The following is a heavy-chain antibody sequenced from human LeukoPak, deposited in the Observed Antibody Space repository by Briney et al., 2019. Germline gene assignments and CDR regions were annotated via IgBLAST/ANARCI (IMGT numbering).Heavy chain of an antibody. V-gene: IGHV4-59*08. CDR1: GGSISSYY. D-gene: IGHD1-20*01. Sequence: SETLSLTCSVSGGSISSYYWSWIRQPPGKGLEWIGYIHHSGSTSYNPSLKSRVTISVDMSKNQFSLKLSSVTAADTAVYYCARHLHNWKTLFDYWGQGTLVTVSS. CDR3: ARHLHNWKTLFDY. J-gene: IGHJ4*02. CDR2: IHHSGST.